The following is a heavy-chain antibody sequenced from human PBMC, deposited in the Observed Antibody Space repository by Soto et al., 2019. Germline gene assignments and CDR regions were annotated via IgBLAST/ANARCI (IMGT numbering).Heavy chain of an antibody. V-gene: IGHV1-24*01. Sequence: GASVKVSCKVSGYTLTELSMHWVRQAPGKGLEWMGGIDPEDGETIYAQKFKGRVTMTEDTSTDTAYMKLSSLRSEDTAVYFCATMEARSYCGGDCYSIDWGQGTLVTVSS. J-gene: IGHJ4*02. CDR2: IDPEDGET. CDR3: ATMEARSYCGGDCYSID. D-gene: IGHD2-21*01. CDR1: GYTLTELS.